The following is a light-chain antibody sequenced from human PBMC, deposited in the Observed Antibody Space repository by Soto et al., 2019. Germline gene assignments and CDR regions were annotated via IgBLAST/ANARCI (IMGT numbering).Light chain of an antibody. V-gene: IGKV1-5*03. J-gene: IGKJ4*01. Sequence: DIQMTQSPSTLSASVGDRVTITCRASQSINSWLAWYQQKPGKAPKLLIYKASTLQSGVPSRFSGSGSGTDFTLTISSLQPDDFASYYCQQYDSYLTFGGGTKVDTK. CDR1: QSINSW. CDR2: KAS. CDR3: QQYDSYLT.